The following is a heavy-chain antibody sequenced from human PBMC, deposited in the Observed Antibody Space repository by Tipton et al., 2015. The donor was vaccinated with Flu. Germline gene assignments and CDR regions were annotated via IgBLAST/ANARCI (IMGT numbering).Heavy chain of an antibody. CDR2: IYYSGST. CDR3: APRLTGDAFDI. Sequence: TLSLTCTVSGGSISSYYWSWIRQPPGKGLEWIGYIYYSGSTNYNPSLKSRVTISVDTSKNQFSLKLSSVTAADTAVYYCAPRLTGDAFDIWGQGTMVTVSS. J-gene: IGHJ3*02. D-gene: IGHD7-27*01. V-gene: IGHV4-59*08. CDR1: GGSISSYY.